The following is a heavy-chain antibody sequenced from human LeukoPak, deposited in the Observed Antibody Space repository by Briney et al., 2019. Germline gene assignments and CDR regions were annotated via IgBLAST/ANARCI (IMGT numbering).Heavy chain of an antibody. V-gene: IGHV1-69*13. CDR2: IIPIFGTA. D-gene: IGHD6-6*01. J-gene: IGHJ6*02. Sequence: ASVKVSCKASGYTFTSYGISWVRQAPGQGLEWMGGIIPIFGTANYAQKFQGRVTITADESTSTAYMELSSLRSEDTAVYYCARARGSSGYGMDVWGQGTTVTVSS. CDR3: ARARGSSGYGMDV. CDR1: GYTFTSYG.